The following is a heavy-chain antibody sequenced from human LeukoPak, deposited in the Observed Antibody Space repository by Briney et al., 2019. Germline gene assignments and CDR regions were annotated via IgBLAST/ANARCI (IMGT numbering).Heavy chain of an antibody. D-gene: IGHD2/OR15-2a*01. Sequence: SETLSLTCTVSGGSISSYYWSWIRQPPGKGLEWIGYIYYSGSTNYNPSLKSRVTISVDTSKNQFSLKLSSVTAADTAVYYCAGNNSTIGYWGQGTLVTVSS. V-gene: IGHV4-59*01. J-gene: IGHJ4*02. CDR2: IYYSGST. CDR1: GGSISSYY. CDR3: AGNNSTIGY.